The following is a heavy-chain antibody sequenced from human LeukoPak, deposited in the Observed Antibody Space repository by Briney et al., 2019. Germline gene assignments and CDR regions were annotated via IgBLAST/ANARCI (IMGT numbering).Heavy chain of an antibody. CDR3: ARHARYYYDSSGYYYYFDY. Sequence: SETLSLTCAVYGGSFSGYYWSWIRQPPGKGLEWIGYIYYSGSTNYNPSLKSRVTISVDTSKNQFSLKLSSVTAADTAVYYCARHARYYYDSSGYYYYFDYWGQGTLVTVSS. J-gene: IGHJ4*02. CDR1: GGSFSGYY. CDR2: IYYSGST. D-gene: IGHD3-22*01. V-gene: IGHV4-59*08.